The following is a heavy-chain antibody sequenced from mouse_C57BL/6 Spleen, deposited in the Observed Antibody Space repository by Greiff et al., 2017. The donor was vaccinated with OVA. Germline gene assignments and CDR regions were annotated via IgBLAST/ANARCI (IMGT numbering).Heavy chain of an antibody. CDR1: GYTFTSYT. CDR2: INPSSGYT. V-gene: IGHV1-4*01. J-gene: IGHJ2*01. CDR3: ARPYDGSFDY. D-gene: IGHD2-3*01. Sequence: VQLVESGAELARPGASVKMSCKASGYTFTSYTMHWVKQRPGQGLEWIGYINPSSGYTKYNQKFKDKATLTADKSSSTAYMQLSSLTSEDSAVYYCARPYDGSFDYWGQGTTLTVSS.